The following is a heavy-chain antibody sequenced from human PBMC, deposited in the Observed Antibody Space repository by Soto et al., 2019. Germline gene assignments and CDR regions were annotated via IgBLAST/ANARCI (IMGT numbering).Heavy chain of an antibody. CDR1: GYSFTSYW. V-gene: IGHV5-51*01. CDR2: IYPGDSDT. Sequence: GGSLRLSCKGSGYSFTSYWIGWVRQMPGKGLEWMGIIYPGDSDTRYSPSFQGQVTISADKSISTAYLQWSSLKASDTAMYYCARRSAGTAMGTIFDYWGQGTLVTVSS. J-gene: IGHJ4*02. CDR3: ARRSAGTAMGTIFDY. D-gene: IGHD5-18*01.